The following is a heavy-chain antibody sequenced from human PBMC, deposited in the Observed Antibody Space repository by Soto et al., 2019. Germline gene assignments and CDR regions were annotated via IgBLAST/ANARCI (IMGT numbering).Heavy chain of an antibody. J-gene: IGHJ5*02. CDR3: ARTTSRDGYNWFRFAP. D-gene: IGHD5-12*01. CDR2: IIPIFGTA. CDR1: GGTFSSYA. V-gene: IGHV1-69*13. Sequence: GASVKVSCKASGGTFSSYAISWVRQAPGQGLEWMGGIIPIFGTANYAQKFQGRVTITADESTSTAYMELSSLRSEDTAVYYCARTTSRDGYNWFRFAPWGQGTIVTVSS.